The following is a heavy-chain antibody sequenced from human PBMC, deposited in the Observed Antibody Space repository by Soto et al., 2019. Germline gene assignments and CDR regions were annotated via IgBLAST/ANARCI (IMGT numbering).Heavy chain of an antibody. D-gene: IGHD7-27*01. Sequence: TSETLSLTCTVSGGSISSYYWSWIRQPPGKGLEWIGYIYYSGSTNYNPSLKSRVIISVDTSKNQFSLKLSSVSAADTAVYYCTRGPSGDKVDYWGQGTLVTVSS. V-gene: IGHV4-59*08. J-gene: IGHJ4*02. CDR3: TRGPSGDKVDY. CDR2: IYYSGST. CDR1: GGSISSYY.